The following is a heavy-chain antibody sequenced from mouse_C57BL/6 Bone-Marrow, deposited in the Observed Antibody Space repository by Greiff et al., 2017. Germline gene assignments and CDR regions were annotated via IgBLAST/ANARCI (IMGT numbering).Heavy chain of an antibody. CDR3: TRFHYYGSSHYAMDY. V-gene: IGHV1-5*01. CDR1: GYTFTSYW. Sequence: VQLKQSGTVLARPGASVKMSCKTSGYTFTSYWMHWVKQRPGQGLEWIGAIYPGNSDPSYNQKFKGKAKLTAVTSASTAYMELSSLTNEDSSVYYCTRFHYYGSSHYAMDYWGQGTSVTVSS. CDR2: IYPGNSDP. J-gene: IGHJ4*01. D-gene: IGHD1-1*01.